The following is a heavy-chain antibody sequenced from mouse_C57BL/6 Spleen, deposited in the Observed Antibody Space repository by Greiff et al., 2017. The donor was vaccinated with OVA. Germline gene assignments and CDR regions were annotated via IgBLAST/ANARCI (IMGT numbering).Heavy chain of an antibody. CDR1: GFNIKDDY. CDR2: IDPENGDT. Sequence: VKLQQSGAELVRPGASVKLSCTASGFNIKDDYMHWVKQRPEKGLEWIGWIDPENGDTEYASKFQGKATITADTSSNTAYLQLSSLTSEDTAVYYCTTNYYGSSYGYFDYWGQGTTLTVSS. D-gene: IGHD1-1*01. CDR3: TTNYYGSSYGYFDY. V-gene: IGHV14-4*01. J-gene: IGHJ2*01.